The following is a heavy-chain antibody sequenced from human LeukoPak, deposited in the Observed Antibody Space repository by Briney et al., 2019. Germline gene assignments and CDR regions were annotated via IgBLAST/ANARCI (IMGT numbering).Heavy chain of an antibody. J-gene: IGHJ5*02. V-gene: IGHV1-2*02. CDR1: GYTFSGYY. CDR3: ARTREYSSSWYFPPFDP. Sequence: GASVKVSCKASGYTFSGYYMHWVRQAPGQGLEWMGWINPKSGGTNEAQKFHDRVTMTRDPSISTAYMELSGLTSNDTAVYYCARTREYSSSWYFPPFDPWGQGTLVTVSS. CDR2: INPKSGGT. D-gene: IGHD6-13*01.